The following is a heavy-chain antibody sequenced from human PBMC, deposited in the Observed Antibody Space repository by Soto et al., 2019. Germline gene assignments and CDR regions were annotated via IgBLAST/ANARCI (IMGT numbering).Heavy chain of an antibody. V-gene: IGHV4-34*01. J-gene: IGHJ4*02. CDR3: ARGTTE. CDR2: IDHSGRT. Sequence: QVQLQQWGAGLLKPSETLSLTCAVYGGSFSGYFWSWIRQTPGKGLEWIGEIDHSGRTKYTPSLKSRVSISVDTSKNQFSLRLNSVTAADTALYYCARGTTEWGQGTLVTVSS. D-gene: IGHD1-1*01. CDR1: GGSFSGYF.